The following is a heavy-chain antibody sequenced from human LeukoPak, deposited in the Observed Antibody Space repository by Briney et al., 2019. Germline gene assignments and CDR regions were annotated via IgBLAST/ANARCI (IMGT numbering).Heavy chain of an antibody. V-gene: IGHV3-30-3*01. D-gene: IGHD6-19*01. CDR2: ISYDGSNK. J-gene: IGHJ6*02. Sequence: GGSLRLSCAASGFTFSSYAMHWVRQAPGKGLEWVAVISYDGSNKYYADSVKGRFTISRDNSKNTLYLQMNSLRAEDTAVYYCARDRSEGSGWYRALNYYYYGVDVWGQGTTVTVSS. CDR3: ARDRSEGSGWYRALNYYYYGVDV. CDR1: GFTFSSYA.